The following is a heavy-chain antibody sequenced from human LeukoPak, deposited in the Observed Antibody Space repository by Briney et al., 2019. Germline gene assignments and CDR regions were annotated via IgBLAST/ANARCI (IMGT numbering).Heavy chain of an antibody. J-gene: IGHJ4*02. CDR2: ISSSGSTI. D-gene: IGHD6-19*01. Sequence: GGSLRLSCAASGFTFSSYEMNWVRQAPGKGLESVSYISSSGSTIYYADSVKGRFTISRDNAKNSLYLQMNSLRAEDTAVYYCARGGQWLVRTLDYWGQGTLVTVSS. CDR1: GFTFSSYE. V-gene: IGHV3-48*03. CDR3: ARGGQWLVRTLDY.